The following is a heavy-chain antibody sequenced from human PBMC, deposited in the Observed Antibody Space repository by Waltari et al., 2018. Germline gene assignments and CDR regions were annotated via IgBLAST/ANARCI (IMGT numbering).Heavy chain of an antibody. CDR3: VKGKYYYESWGYYPMDH. CDR1: GFTFSDYA. Sequence: QLLESGGGLVQPGGSLRLSCVASGFTFSDYAMSWVRQAPGKGLDWVAVIYRIGTTIYADSAKDRFTISRDNSENSVYLQMRSLRLDDTAVYHCVKGKYYYESWGYYPMDHWGQGTLVTVSS. V-gene: IGHV3-23*05. J-gene: IGHJ4*02. CDR2: IYRIGTT. D-gene: IGHD3-22*01.